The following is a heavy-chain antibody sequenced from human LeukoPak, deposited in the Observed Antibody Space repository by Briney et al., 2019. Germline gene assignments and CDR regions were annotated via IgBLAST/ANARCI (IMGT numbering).Heavy chain of an antibody. Sequence: PSETLSLTCTVSGGSISSSSYYWSWIRQPPGKGLEWIGEINHSGSTNYNPSLKSRVTISVDTSKNQFSLKLSSVTAADTAVYYCARTDLYDSSGYFDYWGQGTLVTVSS. CDR2: INHSGST. D-gene: IGHD3-22*01. CDR1: GGSISSSSYY. J-gene: IGHJ4*02. V-gene: IGHV4-39*07. CDR3: ARTDLYDSSGYFDY.